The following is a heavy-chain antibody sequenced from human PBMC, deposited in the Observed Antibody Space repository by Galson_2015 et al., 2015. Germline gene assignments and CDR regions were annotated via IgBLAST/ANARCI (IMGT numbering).Heavy chain of an antibody. V-gene: IGHV2-5*01. J-gene: IGHJ4*02. Sequence: KRYSPSLKSRLTITKDTSKNQVVLTMTNMDPVDTATYYCAHGDHYDYVGGLDPFDYWGQGTLVTVSS. CDR3: AHGDHYDYVGGLDPFDY. D-gene: IGHD3-16*01. CDR2: K.